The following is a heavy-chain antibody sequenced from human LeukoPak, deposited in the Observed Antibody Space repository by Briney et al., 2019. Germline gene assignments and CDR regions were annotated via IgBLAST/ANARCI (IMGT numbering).Heavy chain of an antibody. D-gene: IGHD3-9*01. CDR1: GFTFTDYA. Sequence: GTSLRLSCVASGFTFTDYAFNWVRQTPGKGMEWVAIISSDGNTQSYADPLKGRFSISRDNFRDTVFLELTTLRPEDTGLYYCVRDLTSGARFDFWGPGTLVTVSS. J-gene: IGHJ4*01. CDR2: ISSDGNTQ. V-gene: IGHV3-30*04. CDR3: VRDLTSGARFDF.